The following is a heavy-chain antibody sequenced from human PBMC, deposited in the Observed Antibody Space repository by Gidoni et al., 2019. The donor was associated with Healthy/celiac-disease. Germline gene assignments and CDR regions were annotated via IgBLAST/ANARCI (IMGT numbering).Heavy chain of an antibody. V-gene: IGHV3-9*01. J-gene: IGHJ6*02. D-gene: IGHD3-10*01. CDR3: AKDQGENFFYYGMDV. CDR1: GFTFDDYA. Sequence: EVQLVESGGGLVQPGRSLRLSCAASGFTFDDYAMHWVRQAPGKGLEWVSGISWNSDIIGYADSVKGRFTISRDNAKNSLYLQMNSLRAEDTALYYCAKDQGENFFYYGMDVWGQGTTVTVSS. CDR2: ISWNSDII.